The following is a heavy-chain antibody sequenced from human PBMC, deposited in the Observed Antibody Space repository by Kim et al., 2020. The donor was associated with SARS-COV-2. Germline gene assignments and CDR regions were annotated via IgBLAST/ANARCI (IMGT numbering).Heavy chain of an antibody. V-gene: IGHV3-11*04. J-gene: IGHJ6*02. CDR2: INSYGDTK. Sequence: GGSLRLSCTTSGFTFRNYYMNWIRQAPGQGLEWIAYINSYGDTKYYADSVEGRFTISRDNTRNSLYLQMNSLTVEDTAVYYCGRDPRRLHLGDLYVWGHGTTVIVSS. CDR3: GRDPRRLHLGDLYV. D-gene: IGHD3-16*01. CDR1: GFTFRNYY.